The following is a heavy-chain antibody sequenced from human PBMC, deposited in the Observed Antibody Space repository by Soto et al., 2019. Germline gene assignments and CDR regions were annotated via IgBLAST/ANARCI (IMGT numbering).Heavy chain of an antibody. Sequence: PGGSLRLSCAASGFTFSDYYMSWIRQAPGKGLEWVSYISSSGSTIYYADSVKGRFTISRDNAKNSLYLQMNSLRAEDTAVYYCATAMVTGETENYYGMDVWGQGTTVTVSS. CDR1: GFTFSDYY. V-gene: IGHV3-11*01. D-gene: IGHD5-18*01. CDR3: ATAMVTGETENYYGMDV. CDR2: ISSSGSTI. J-gene: IGHJ6*02.